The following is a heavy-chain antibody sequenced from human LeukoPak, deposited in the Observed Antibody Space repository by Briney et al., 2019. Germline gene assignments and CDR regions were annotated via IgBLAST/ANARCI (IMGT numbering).Heavy chain of an antibody. D-gene: IGHD1-26*01. J-gene: IGHJ4*02. CDR1: GFTFRNYV. Sequence: TGGSLRLSCAASGFTFRNYVIHWVRQAPGKGPEWVAVISYDGSNKYYADSVKGRFTISRDNSKNTLYLQMNSLRAEDTAVYYCASSGELHFDYWGQGTLVTVSS. CDR3: ASSGELHFDY. V-gene: IGHV3-30-3*01. CDR2: ISYDGSNK.